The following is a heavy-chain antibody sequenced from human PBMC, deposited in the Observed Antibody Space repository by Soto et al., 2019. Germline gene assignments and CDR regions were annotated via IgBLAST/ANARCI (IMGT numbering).Heavy chain of an antibody. V-gene: IGHV3-48*03. CDR3: ARFSNSGYDFDY. D-gene: IGHD5-12*01. CDR1: GFTFSSYE. J-gene: IGHJ4*02. Sequence: GGSLRLSCAASGFTFSSYEMNWVRQAPGKGLEWVSYIGSSGSTIYYADSVKGRFTISRDNANNSLYLRMNSLRAEDTAVYYCARFSNSGYDFDYWGQGTLDNVSS. CDR2: IGSSGSTI.